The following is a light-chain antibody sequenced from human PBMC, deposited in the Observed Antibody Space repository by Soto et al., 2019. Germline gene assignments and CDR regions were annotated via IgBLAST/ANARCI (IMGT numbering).Light chain of an antibody. V-gene: IGKV1-5*01. CDR2: DAS. Sequence: QMTQSRSSLTASVGARHSNTYRASQSISGWLAWFQQKPGKAPKLLIYDASSLESGVPSRFSGSGSGTEFPLTITSLQPDDGGTYYFQPYVFYRGTCGQGDKGDIK. CDR1: QSISGW. J-gene: IGKJ1*01. CDR3: QPYVFYRGT.